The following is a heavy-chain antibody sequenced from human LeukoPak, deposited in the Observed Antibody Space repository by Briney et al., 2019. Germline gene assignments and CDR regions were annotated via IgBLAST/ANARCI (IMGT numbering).Heavy chain of an antibody. CDR3: ARDEGYCSRTSGYGASKGMDV. D-gene: IGHD2-2*01. J-gene: IGHJ6*02. CDR2: ISYDGSNK. Sequence: GNPLRLSCASSGFTYRGYPLHWVRKALGKGLEWVAVISYDGSNKYYVEAVKGRFTISRDNSKNSLYLQMNSLRAEDMSVYYCARDEGYCSRTSGYGASKGMDVWGQGTAVIVSS. CDR1: GFTYRGYP. V-gene: IGHV3-30-3*01.